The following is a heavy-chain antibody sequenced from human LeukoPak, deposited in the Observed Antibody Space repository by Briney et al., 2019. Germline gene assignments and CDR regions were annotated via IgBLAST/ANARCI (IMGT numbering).Heavy chain of an antibody. D-gene: IGHD2/OR15-2a*01. CDR1: GYTFTGYY. CDR2: INPNSGGT. Sequence: GASVKVSCMASGYTFTGYYMHWVRQAPGQGLEWMGWINPNSGGTNYAQKFQGRVTMTRDTSISTAYMELSRLRSDDTAVYYCARGALLGIVITTGAFDIWGQGTMVTVSS. J-gene: IGHJ3*02. V-gene: IGHV1-2*02. CDR3: ARGALLGIVITTGAFDI.